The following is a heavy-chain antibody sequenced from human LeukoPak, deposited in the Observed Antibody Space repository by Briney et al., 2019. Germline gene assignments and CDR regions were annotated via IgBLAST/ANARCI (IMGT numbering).Heavy chain of an antibody. V-gene: IGHV1-8*01. J-gene: IGHJ6*02. CDR1: GYTFTSYD. CDR2: MNPNSGNT. CDR3: ARGPSAIVVVPAAPASTLYYYYYGMDV. D-gene: IGHD2-2*01. Sequence: ASVKVSCKASGYTFTSYDINWVRQATGQGLEWMGWMNPNSGNTGYAQKFQGRVTMTRNTSISTAYMELSSLRSEDTAVYYCARGPSAIVVVPAAPASTLYYYYYGMDVWSQGTTVTVSS.